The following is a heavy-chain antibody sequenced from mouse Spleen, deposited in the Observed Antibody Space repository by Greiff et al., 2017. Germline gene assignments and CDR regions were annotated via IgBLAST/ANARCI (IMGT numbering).Heavy chain of an antibody. CDR1: GFTFSDYG. CDR3: AKYGSSWYFDV. J-gene: IGHJ1*01. V-gene: IGHV5-17*01. Sequence: EVQGVESGGGLVKPGGSLKLSCAASGFTFSDYGMHWVRQAPEKGLEWVAYISSGSTTIYYADTVKGRFTISRDNAKNTLFLQMTSLRSEDTAMYYCAKYGSSWYFDVWGAGTTVTVSS. D-gene: IGHD1-1*01. CDR2: ISSGSTTI.